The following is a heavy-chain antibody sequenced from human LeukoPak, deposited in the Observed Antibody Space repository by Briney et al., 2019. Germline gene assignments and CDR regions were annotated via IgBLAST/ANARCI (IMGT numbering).Heavy chain of an antibody. CDR3: ARSTVYYYYGMDV. V-gene: IGHV4-59*01. J-gene: IGHJ6*02. CDR1: GGSISSYY. CDR2: IYYSGST. Sequence: PSETLSLTCTVSGGSISSYYWSWIRQPPGKGLEWIGYIYYSGSTNYNPSLKSRVTISVDTSKNQFSLKLSSVTAADTAVYYCARSTVYYYYGMDVWGQGTTVTVS. D-gene: IGHD4-17*01.